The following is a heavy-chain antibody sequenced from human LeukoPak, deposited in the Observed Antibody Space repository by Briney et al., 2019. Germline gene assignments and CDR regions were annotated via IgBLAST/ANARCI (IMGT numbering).Heavy chain of an antibody. V-gene: IGHV4-39*01. CDR3: ARHKIYYDFWSGHQVGYFDY. Sequence: PSETLSLTCTVSGGFISSSNYYWGWIRQPPGRGLEWIGTIYYGGSTYYNPSLKSRVTISVDTSKNQFSLNLSSVTAADTAVYYCARHKIYYDFWSGHQVGYFDYWGQGTLVTVSS. CDR1: GGFISSSNYY. D-gene: IGHD3-3*01. CDR2: IYYGGST. J-gene: IGHJ4*02.